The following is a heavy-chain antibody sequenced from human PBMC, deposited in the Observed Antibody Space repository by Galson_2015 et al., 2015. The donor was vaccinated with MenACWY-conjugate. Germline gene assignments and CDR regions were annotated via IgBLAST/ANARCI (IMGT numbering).Heavy chain of an antibody. CDR2: ISYSGTT. CDR3: ARNYYDGSGYFY. CDR1: GGSISSNSYH. Sequence: ETLSLTCTVSGGSISSNSYHWGWIHQPPGKGLEWIGKISYSGTTYYNPSLKSRLTISVDTSKNQLSLKLSSVTAADTAVYYCARNYYDGSGYFYWGQGTLVTVSP. J-gene: IGHJ4*02. V-gene: IGHV4-39*01. D-gene: IGHD3-22*01.